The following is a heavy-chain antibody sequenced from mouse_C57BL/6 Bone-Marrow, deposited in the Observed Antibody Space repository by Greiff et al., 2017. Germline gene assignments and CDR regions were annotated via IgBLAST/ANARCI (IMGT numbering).Heavy chain of an antibody. CDR2: INPGSGGT. CDR1: GYAFTNYL. J-gene: IGHJ3*01. CDR3: ARAKNWDSWFAY. V-gene: IGHV1-54*01. D-gene: IGHD4-1*01. Sequence: VQLQEPGAELVRPGTSVKVSCKASGYAFTNYLIEWVKQRPGQGLEWIGVINPGSGGTNYNEKFKGKATLTADKSSSTAYMQLSSLTSEDSAVYFYARAKNWDSWFAYWGQGTLVTVSA.